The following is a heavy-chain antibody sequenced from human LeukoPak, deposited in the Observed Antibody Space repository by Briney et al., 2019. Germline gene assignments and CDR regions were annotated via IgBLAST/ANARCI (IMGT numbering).Heavy chain of an antibody. CDR2: IIPIFGTA. CDR3: ATLRITMVRGVIYYYYGMDV. J-gene: IGHJ6*02. CDR1: GGTFTNSA. Sequence: ASVKVSCKASGGTFTNSAISWVRQAPGQGLEWMGGIIPIFGTANYAQKFQGRVTITADESTSTAYMELSSLRSEDTAVYYCATLRITMVRGVIYYYYGMDVWGQGTTVTVSS. D-gene: IGHD3-10*01. V-gene: IGHV1-69*13.